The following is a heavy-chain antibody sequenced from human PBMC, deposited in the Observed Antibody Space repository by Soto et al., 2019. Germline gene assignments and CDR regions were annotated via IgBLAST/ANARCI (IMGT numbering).Heavy chain of an antibody. D-gene: IGHD7-27*01. CDR1: GGSITSDYSC. CDR2: IFDSGTT. J-gene: IGHJ4*02. V-gene: IGHV4-30-4*01. Sequence: SETLSLTCTVSGGSITSDYSCWSWIRQPPGEGLEWIGHIFDSGTTYTNPSLRSQAAISLDTSKNHFSLTLSSVTAADTAVYYCARGPSGDKVHYWGQGPLVTVSS. CDR3: ARGPSGDKVHY.